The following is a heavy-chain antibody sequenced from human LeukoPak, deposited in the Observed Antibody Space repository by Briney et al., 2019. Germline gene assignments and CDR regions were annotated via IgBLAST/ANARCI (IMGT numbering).Heavy chain of an antibody. J-gene: IGHJ4*02. V-gene: IGHV4-59*02. Sequence: PGGSLRLSCAASGFTVSSNEMSWVRQAPGKGLEWIGYFHNSGTSTYNPSLKSRVTISADTSKNQFSLKLNSLTTADTAVYYCTRGAGWLIDYWGQGILVTVSS. CDR1: GFTVSSNE. CDR3: TRGAGWLIDY. CDR2: FHNSGTS. D-gene: IGHD3-16*01.